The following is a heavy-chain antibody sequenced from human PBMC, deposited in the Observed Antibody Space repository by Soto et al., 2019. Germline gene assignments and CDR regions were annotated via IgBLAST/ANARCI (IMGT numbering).Heavy chain of an antibody. D-gene: IGHD2-21*01. J-gene: IGHJ4*02. Sequence: QVQLAESGGGVVQPGGSLRLSCAASGFTFSNYGMHWVRQAPGKGLEWVAVIWYDGNNKYSADSVKGRFTISRDNSNNTLYAQMTRLRAEDTAVYYCARGLHSLFDYGGQGTLVTVSS. CDR1: GFTFSNYG. CDR2: IWYDGNNK. CDR3: ARGLHSLFDY. V-gene: IGHV3-33*01.